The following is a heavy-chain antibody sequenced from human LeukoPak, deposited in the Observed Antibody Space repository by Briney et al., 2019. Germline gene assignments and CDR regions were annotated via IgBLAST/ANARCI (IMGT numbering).Heavy chain of an antibody. Sequence: GSLRLSCAASGFTLSSYAMSWVRQAPGKGLEWVSAISGSGATTYYADSVKGRFTISRDNSKNTLYLQMSSLRAEDTAVYYCAKLGDILTGYPYYFDYWGQGTLVTVSS. CDR1: GFTLSSYA. V-gene: IGHV3-23*01. CDR2: ISGSGATT. D-gene: IGHD3-9*01. J-gene: IGHJ4*02. CDR3: AKLGDILTGYPYYFDY.